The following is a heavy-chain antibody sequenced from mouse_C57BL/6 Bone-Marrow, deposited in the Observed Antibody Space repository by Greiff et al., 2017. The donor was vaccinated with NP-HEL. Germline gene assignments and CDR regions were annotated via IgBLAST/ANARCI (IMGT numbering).Heavy chain of an antibody. D-gene: IGHD2-3*01. CDR2: ISDGGSYT. Sequence: DVKLVESGGGLVKPGGSLKLSCAASGFTFSSYAMSWVRQTPEKRLEWVATISDGGSYTYYPDNVKGRFTISRDNAKNNLYLQMSHLKSEDAAMYYGARARDGYYTWFAYWGRGTLVTVSA. J-gene: IGHJ3*01. CDR3: ARARDGYYTWFAY. CDR1: GFTFSSYA. V-gene: IGHV5-4*03.